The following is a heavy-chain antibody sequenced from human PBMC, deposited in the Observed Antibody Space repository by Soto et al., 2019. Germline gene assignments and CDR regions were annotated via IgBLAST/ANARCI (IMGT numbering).Heavy chain of an antibody. V-gene: IGHV5-51*01. CDR1: GYSFTSYW. CDR2: IYPGDSDT. Sequence: GESLKISCKGSGYSFTSYWIGWVRQMPGKGLEWMGIIYPGDSDTRYSPSFQGQVTISADNSKNTLYLQMNSLRAEDTAVYYCASEMATDAFDIWGQGTMVTVSS. J-gene: IGHJ3*02. CDR3: ASEMATDAFDI. D-gene: IGHD5-12*01.